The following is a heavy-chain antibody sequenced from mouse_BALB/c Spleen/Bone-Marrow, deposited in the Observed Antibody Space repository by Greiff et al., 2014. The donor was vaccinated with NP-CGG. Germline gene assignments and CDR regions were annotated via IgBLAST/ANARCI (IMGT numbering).Heavy chain of an antibody. CDR3: ARVRNWADY. Sequence: QVQLKESGAELVRPGSSVKISCKASGYAFSSYWMNWVKQRPGQGLEWIGRIYPGDGDTNYNGKFKGKATLTADKSSSTAYMQLSSLTSEDSAVYFCARVRNWADYWGQGTTLTVSS. D-gene: IGHD4-1*01. CDR1: GYAFSSYW. V-gene: IGHV1-80*01. CDR2: IYPGDGDT. J-gene: IGHJ2*01.